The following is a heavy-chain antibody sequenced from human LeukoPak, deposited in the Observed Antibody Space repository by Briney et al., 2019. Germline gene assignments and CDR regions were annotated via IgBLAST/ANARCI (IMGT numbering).Heavy chain of an antibody. V-gene: IGHV1-69*05. CDR1: GGTFSNYA. J-gene: IGHJ6*03. Sequence: SVKVSCKASGGTFSNYAISWVRQAPGQGLKWMGGLIPLYGATNYTQRFQGRITITTDESTTTAYMELSSLRSEDTAVYFCAVGDPFNYYMDLWGKGTTVTVFS. D-gene: IGHD4-17*01. CDR2: LIPLYGAT. CDR3: AVGDPFNYYMDL.